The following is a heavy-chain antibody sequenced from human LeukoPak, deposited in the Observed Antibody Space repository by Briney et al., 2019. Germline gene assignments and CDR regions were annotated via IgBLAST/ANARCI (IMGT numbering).Heavy chain of an antibody. CDR1: GGSISRSSNY. CDR3: GRPMNYYDSSGYGC. J-gene: IGHJ4*02. CDR2: VYYSGST. Sequence: SETLSLTCSVSGGSISRSSNYWGWIRQPPGKGLEWIGSVYYSGSTYYNPSLKSRVTISVDTSKNQFSLRLSSVTAADTAVYYCGRPMNYYDSSGYGCWGQGTLVTVSS. D-gene: IGHD3-22*01. V-gene: IGHV4-39*01.